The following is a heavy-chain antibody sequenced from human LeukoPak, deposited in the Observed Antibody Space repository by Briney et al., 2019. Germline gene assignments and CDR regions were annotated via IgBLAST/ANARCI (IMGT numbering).Heavy chain of an antibody. CDR1: GGSISSYY. D-gene: IGHD1-26*01. CDR2: IYYSGST. Sequence: SETLSLTCTVSGGSISSYYWSWIRQPPGKGLEWIGFIYYSGSTNYSPSLKSRVTISVDTSKNQFSLKLTSVTAADTAVYYCARDKRPYSGYCYGMDVWGQGTTVTVSS. V-gene: IGHV4-59*12. J-gene: IGHJ6*02. CDR3: ARDKRPYSGYCYGMDV.